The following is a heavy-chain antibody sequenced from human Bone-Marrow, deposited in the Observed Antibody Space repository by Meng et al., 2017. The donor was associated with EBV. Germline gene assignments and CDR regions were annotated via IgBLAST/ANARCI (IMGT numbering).Heavy chain of an antibody. V-gene: IGHV2-5*02. CDR2: IYWDEDK. CDR3: AHRRVGASFFDY. Sequence: QLTLKESGPTLVKPTQTLTLTCTLSGFSLSTSGVGVGWIRQPPGKAPEWLALIYWDEDKRYSPPLKSRLTITKDTSKNQVVLRMTNMDPVDTATYYCAHRRVGASFFDYWGQGTLVTVSS. D-gene: IGHD1-26*01. CDR1: GFSLSTSGVG. J-gene: IGHJ4*02.